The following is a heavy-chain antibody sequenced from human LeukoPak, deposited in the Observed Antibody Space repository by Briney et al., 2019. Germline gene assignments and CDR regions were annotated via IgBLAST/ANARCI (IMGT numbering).Heavy chain of an antibody. D-gene: IGHD1-1*01. CDR1: GGSISSHY. J-gene: IGHJ4*02. CDR2: IYYSGST. Sequence: SETLSLTCTVSGGSISSHYWSWIRQPPGKGLEWIGYIYYSGSTNYNPSLKSRVTISVDTSKNQSSLKLSSVTAADTAVYYCARGPGTTEGYFDYWGQGTLVTVSS. CDR3: ARGPGTTEGYFDY. V-gene: IGHV4-59*11.